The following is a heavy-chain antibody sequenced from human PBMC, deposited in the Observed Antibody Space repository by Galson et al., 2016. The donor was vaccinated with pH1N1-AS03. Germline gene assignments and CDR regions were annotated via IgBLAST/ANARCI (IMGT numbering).Heavy chain of an antibody. V-gene: IGHV1-18*04. D-gene: IGHD4-17*01. CDR1: GYSFPTYS. CDR2: ISAYSGDT. Sequence: SVKVSCKASGYSFPTYSFNWVRQAPGQGLEWLGWISAYSGDTHYARKFQGRVTLTTASSTSTAYMELRSLTTDDTAVYYCARAHYNADYVPDFWGQGTLVTVSS. J-gene: IGHJ4*02. CDR3: ARAHYNADYVPDF.